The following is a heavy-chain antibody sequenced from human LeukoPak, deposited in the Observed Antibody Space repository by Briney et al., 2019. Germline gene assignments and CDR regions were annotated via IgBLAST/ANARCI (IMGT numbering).Heavy chain of an antibody. Sequence: PSETLSLTCTVSGGSLSAYYWNWIRQTPGKGLEWIGYVYHSGRTYYNPSLKGRLTMSVDTSMNQFSLRLNSVTAADTAVYYCARDAHGMATIDDYFDYWGQGTLVTVSS. V-gene: IGHV4-59*01. D-gene: IGHD5-24*01. CDR1: GGSLSAYY. CDR2: VYHSGRT. CDR3: ARDAHGMATIDDYFDY. J-gene: IGHJ4*02.